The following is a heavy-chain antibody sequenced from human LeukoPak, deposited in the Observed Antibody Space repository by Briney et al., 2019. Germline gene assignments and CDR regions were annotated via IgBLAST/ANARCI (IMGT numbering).Heavy chain of an antibody. CDR3: ARGATMIVLGQWFDP. CDR2: IYYSGTT. J-gene: IGHJ5*02. Sequence: SETLSLTCTVSGGSINTGDYYWSWIRQPPGKGLGWIGFIYYSGTTYYKPSLKSRATISLDTSKNQVSLKLTSVTAADTAVYYCARGATMIVLGQWFDPWGQGTLVTVSS. V-gene: IGHV4-30-4*01. CDR1: GGSINTGDYY. D-gene: IGHD3-22*01.